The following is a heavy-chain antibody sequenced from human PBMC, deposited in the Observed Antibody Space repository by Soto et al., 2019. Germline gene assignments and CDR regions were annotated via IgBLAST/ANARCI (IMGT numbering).Heavy chain of an antibody. CDR1: GLTFNRYW. CDR3: AREFCSGGNCYTYYFDP. J-gene: IGHJ5*02. V-gene: IGHV3-74*01. D-gene: IGHD2-15*01. Sequence: GGSLRLSCAASGLTFNRYWMHWVRHAPGKGLVWVSHINTDGSNTNYADSVKGRFTISRDNAKSTLFLQMNSLRDEDTAVYYCAREFCSGGNCYTYYFDPWGQGIPVTVS. CDR2: INTDGSNT.